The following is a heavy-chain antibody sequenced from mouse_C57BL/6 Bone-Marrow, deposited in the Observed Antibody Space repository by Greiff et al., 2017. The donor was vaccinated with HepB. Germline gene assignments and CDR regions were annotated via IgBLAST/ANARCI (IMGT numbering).Heavy chain of an antibody. V-gene: IGHV2-6*01. CDR3: ASGNYGSSLFAY. CDR1: GFSLTSYG. Sequence: VKLVESGPGLVAPSQSLSITCTVSGFSLTSYGVDWVRQSPGKGLEWLGVIWGVGSTTYNSALKSRLSISKDNSKSQVFLKMNSLQTDDTAMYYCASGNYGSSLFAYWGQGTLVTVSA. CDR2: IWGVGST. D-gene: IGHD1-1*01. J-gene: IGHJ3*01.